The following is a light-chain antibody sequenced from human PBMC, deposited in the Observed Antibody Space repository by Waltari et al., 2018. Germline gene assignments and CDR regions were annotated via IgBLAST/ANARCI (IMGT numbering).Light chain of an antibody. Sequence: QSAPTQPASVSGSPGQAITISCTGTSRDVGSYELVSWYQQHPGKAPKFIIYEDSKRPSGVSNRFSASKSGNTASLTISGLQAEDEAHYYCCSDGGSSPGVFGGGTKVIVL. V-gene: IGLV2-23*01. CDR3: CSDGGSSPGV. J-gene: IGLJ3*02. CDR2: EDS. CDR1: SRDVGSYEL.